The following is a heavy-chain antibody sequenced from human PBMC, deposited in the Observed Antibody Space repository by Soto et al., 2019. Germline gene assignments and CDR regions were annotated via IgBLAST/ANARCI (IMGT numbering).Heavy chain of an antibody. CDR2: INPNSGGT. V-gene: IGHV1-2*02. CDR1: GYIFTGYH. J-gene: IGHJ6*02. D-gene: IGHD3-22*01. CDR3: AGEELPFYYYCWDG. Sequence: ASVKVSCKASGYIFTGYHMHWVRQAPGQGLEWMGWINPNSGGTKYAQKFQGRVTMTRDTSISTAYMELSSLRSDDTAGYYCAGEELPFYYYCWDGRGQETTFTASS.